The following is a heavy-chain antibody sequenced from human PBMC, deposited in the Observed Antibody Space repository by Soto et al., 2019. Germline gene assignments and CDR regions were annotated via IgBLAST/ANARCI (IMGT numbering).Heavy chain of an antibody. CDR2: INHSGST. D-gene: IGHD2-15*01. V-gene: IGHV4-34*01. Sequence: QVQLQQWGAGLLKPSETLSLTCAVYGGSFSGYYWSWIRQPPGKGLEWIGEINHSGSTNYNPSLKSRVTISVDTSKNQFSLKLSSVTAADTAVYYCARGLRYSWFDPWGQGTLVTVSS. CDR3: ARGLRYSWFDP. J-gene: IGHJ5*02. CDR1: GGSFSGYY.